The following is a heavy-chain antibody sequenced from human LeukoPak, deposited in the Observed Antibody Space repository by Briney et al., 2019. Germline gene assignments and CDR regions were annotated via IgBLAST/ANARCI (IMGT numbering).Heavy chain of an antibody. V-gene: IGHV1-2*02. CDR1: GYTFTGYY. J-gene: IGHJ4*02. CDR2: INPNSGGT. CDR3: ARRGISRWTNDY. D-gene: IGHD3-3*01. Sequence: EASVKVSCKSSGYTFTGYYMHWVRQAPGQGLEWMGWINPNSGGTNYAQKFQGRVTMTRDTSISTAYMELSRLRSDDTAVYYCARRGISRWTNDYWGQGTLVTVSS.